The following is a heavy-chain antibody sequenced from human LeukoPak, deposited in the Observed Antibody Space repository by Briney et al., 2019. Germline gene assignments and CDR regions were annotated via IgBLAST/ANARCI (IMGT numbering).Heavy chain of an antibody. D-gene: IGHD5-24*01. CDR1: GYTFTGYY. Sequence: ASVKVSCKASGYTFTGYYMHWVRQAPGQGLEWMGWINPNSGGTNYAQKFQGRVTMTRDTSISTAYMELSRLRSDDTAEYYCAREIPLMAAFDIWGQGTMVTVSS. J-gene: IGHJ3*02. CDR2: INPNSGGT. CDR3: AREIPLMAAFDI. V-gene: IGHV1-2*02.